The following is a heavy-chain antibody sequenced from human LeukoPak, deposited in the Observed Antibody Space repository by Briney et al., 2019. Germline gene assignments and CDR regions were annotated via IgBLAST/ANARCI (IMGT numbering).Heavy chain of an antibody. CDR3: ATEAPNELRRGFDY. CDR1: GFTFSSYA. CDR2: ISYDGSNK. J-gene: IGHJ4*02. Sequence: GGSLRLSCAASGFTFSSYAMHWVRQAPGKGLEWVAVISYDGSNKYYADSVKGRFTISRDNSKNTLYLQMNSLRAEDTAVYYCATEAPNELRRGFDYWGQGTLVTVSS. D-gene: IGHD1-1*01. V-gene: IGHV3-30-3*01.